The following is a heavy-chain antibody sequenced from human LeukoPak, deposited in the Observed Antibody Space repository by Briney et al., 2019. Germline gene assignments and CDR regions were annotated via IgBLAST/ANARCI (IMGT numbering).Heavy chain of an antibody. J-gene: IGHJ4*02. CDR3: ARDYESYAGFDY. D-gene: IGHD1-26*01. CDR1: GYTFTSYY. Sequence: GASVKVSCKASGYTFTSYYMHWVRQAPGQGLEWMGIINPSGGSTSYAQKFQGRVTMTRDTSTSTVYTELSSLRSEDTAVYYCARDYESYAGFDYWGQGTLVTVSP. V-gene: IGHV1-46*01. CDR2: INPSGGST.